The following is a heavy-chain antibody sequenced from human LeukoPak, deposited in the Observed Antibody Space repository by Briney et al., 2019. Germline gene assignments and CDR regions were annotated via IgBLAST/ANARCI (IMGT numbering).Heavy chain of an antibody. CDR1: GGSISSSSYY. J-gene: IGHJ4*02. CDR2: IYYSGST. V-gene: IGHV4-39*01. CDR3: AIHAGHDYGDYEYYFDY. D-gene: IGHD4-17*01. Sequence: SETLSLTCTVSGGSISSSSYYWGWIRQPPGKGLEWIGSIYYSGSTYYNPSLKSRVTIPVDTSKNQFSLKLSSVTAADTAVYYCAIHAGHDYGDYEYYFDYWGQGTLVTVSS.